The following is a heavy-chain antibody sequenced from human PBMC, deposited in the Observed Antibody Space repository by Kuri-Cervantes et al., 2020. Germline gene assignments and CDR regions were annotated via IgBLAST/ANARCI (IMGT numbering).Heavy chain of an antibody. D-gene: IGHD1-14*01. CDR3: ARDLPGFDI. Sequence: GESLKISCAASGFTFSDYSMHWVRQAPGKGLEWVAFISYDGNTIYYADSVKGRFTISRDNSKNSLYLQMNSLRAEDTAVYYCARDLPGFDIWGQGTMVTVSS. J-gene: IGHJ3*02. CDR2: ISYDGNTI. V-gene: IGHV3-30*04. CDR1: GFTFSDYS.